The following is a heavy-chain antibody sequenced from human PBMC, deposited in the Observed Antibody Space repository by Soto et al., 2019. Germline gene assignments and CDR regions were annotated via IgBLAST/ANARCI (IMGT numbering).Heavy chain of an antibody. V-gene: IGHV3-23*01. D-gene: IGHD3-22*01. Sequence: EVQLLQSGGGLVQPGGSLRLSCAASGFTFSSYAMSWVRQTPGKGLEWVSTISGTGGSTYYPDSVKGRFTIARDNYKNTVYMQMNSLRAEDADVYYCAKEMTSGYYLFDYWGQGTLVTVSS. CDR2: ISGTGGST. CDR1: GFTFSSYA. J-gene: IGHJ4*02. CDR3: AKEMTSGYYLFDY.